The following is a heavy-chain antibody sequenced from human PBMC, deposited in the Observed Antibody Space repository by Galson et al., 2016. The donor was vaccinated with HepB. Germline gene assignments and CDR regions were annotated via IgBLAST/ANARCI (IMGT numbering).Heavy chain of an antibody. D-gene: IGHD6-19*01. CDR1: GGSISSGGYY. CDR3: ARLSAPAGNY. J-gene: IGHJ4*02. CDR2: SYYSGST. V-gene: IGHV4-39*01. Sequence: ETLSLTCTVSGGSISSGGYYWGWIRQPPGKGLEWIGSSYYSGSTYYNPSLKSRVTISVDMSKNQFYLKVSSVTAADTAVYYCARLSAPAGNYWGQGTLVTVSS.